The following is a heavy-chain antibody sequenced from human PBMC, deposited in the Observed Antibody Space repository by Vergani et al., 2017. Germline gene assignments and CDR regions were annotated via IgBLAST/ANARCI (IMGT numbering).Heavy chain of an antibody. CDR2: IYPGDSDT. V-gene: IGHV5-51*01. J-gene: IGHJ6*03. CDR1: GYSFTSYW. D-gene: IGHD2-2*01. Sequence: EVQLVQSGAEVKTPGESLKISCKGSGYSFTSYWIGWVRQMPGKGLEWMGIIYPGDSDTRYSPSFQGQVTISADKSISTAYLQWSSLKASDTAMYYCARRGRGYCSSTSCPNYYYYMDVWGKGP. CDR3: ARRGRGYCSSTSCPNYYYYMDV.